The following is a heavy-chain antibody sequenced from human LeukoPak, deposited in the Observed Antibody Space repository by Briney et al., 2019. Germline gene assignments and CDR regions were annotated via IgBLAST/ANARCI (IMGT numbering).Heavy chain of an antibody. V-gene: IGHV1-2*02. CDR3: ARAHSSSWYLGYYFDY. J-gene: IGHJ4*02. CDR2: INPNSGGT. CDR1: GYTFTGYY. Sequence: ASVKVSCKASGYTFTGYYMHWVRQAPGQGLEWMGWINPNSGGTNYAQKLQGRVTMTTDTSTSTAYMELRSLRSDDTAVYYCARAHSSSWYLGYYFDYWGQGTLVTVSS. D-gene: IGHD6-13*01.